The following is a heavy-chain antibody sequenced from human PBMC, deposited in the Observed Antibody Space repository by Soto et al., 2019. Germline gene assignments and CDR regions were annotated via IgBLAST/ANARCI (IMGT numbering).Heavy chain of an antibody. Sequence: PGESLKISCKGSGYSFTSYWIGWVRQMPGKGLEWMGIIYPGDSDTRYSPSFQGQVTISADKSISTAYLQWSSLKASDTAMYYCARRSDDSSGYFSYFDYWGQGTLVTVLL. D-gene: IGHD3-22*01. CDR1: GYSFTSYW. CDR3: ARRSDDSSGYFSYFDY. V-gene: IGHV5-51*01. CDR2: IYPGDSDT. J-gene: IGHJ4*02.